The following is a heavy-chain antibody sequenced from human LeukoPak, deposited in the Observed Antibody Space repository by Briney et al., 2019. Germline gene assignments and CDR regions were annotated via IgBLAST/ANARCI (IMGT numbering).Heavy chain of an antibody. CDR1: GDSISSYY. Sequence: PSETLSLTCTVSGDSISSYYWSWIRQPPGKGLEWIGYIYYNGNTNYNPSLKSRVTISVDTSKNQFSLKLSSVTAADTAVYYCARDPDYIDAFDIWGQGTMVTVSS. CDR3: ARDPDYIDAFDI. V-gene: IGHV4-59*01. J-gene: IGHJ3*02. D-gene: IGHD3-16*01. CDR2: IYYNGNT.